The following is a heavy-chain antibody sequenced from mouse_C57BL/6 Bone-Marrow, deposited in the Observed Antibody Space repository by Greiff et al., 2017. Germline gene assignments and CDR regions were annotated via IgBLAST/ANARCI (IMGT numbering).Heavy chain of an antibody. CDR1: GYSITSGYY. Sequence: ESGPGLVKPSQSLSLTCSVTGYSITSGYYWNWIRQFPGNKLEWMGYISYDGSNNYNPSLKNRISITRDTSKNQFFLKLNSVTTEDTATYYCARDDYGSREFAYWGQGTLVTVSA. J-gene: IGHJ3*01. CDR3: ARDDYGSREFAY. D-gene: IGHD1-1*01. CDR2: ISYDGSN. V-gene: IGHV3-6*01.